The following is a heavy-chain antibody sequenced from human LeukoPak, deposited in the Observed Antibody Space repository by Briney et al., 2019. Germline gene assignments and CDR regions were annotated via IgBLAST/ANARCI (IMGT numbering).Heavy chain of an antibody. CDR2: ITSDGSGT. V-gene: IGHV3-74*01. J-gene: IGHJ4*02. CDR1: GFTFSSYE. CDR3: ARALKYNSGYDWGGDY. D-gene: IGHD5-12*01. Sequence: GGSLRLSCAASGFTFSSYEMNWVRQAPGKGLVWISRITSDGSGTDYADSVKGRFTISRDNAKNTLYLQMNSLRAEDTAVYYCARALKYNSGYDWGGDYWGQGTLVTVSS.